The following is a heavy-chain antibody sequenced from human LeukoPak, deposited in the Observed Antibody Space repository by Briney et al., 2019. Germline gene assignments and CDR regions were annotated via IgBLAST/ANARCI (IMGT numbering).Heavy chain of an antibody. CDR1: GFTFSSYY. CDR2: ISRSSSTI. CDR3: ARDQFYAFDI. V-gene: IGHV3-48*02. J-gene: IGHJ3*02. Sequence: RGSLRLSCAGSGFTFSSYYMIWVRQAPGKGLEWVSYISRSSSTIYYADSVKGRFTISRDNAKNSLYLQMNSLRDEDTAVYYCARDQFYAFDIWGPGQWSPSLQ.